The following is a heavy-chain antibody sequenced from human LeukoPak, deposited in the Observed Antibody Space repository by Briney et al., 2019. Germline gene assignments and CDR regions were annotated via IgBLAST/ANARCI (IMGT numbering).Heavy chain of an antibody. Sequence: GGSLRLSCAASGFTFSTYAVNWVRQAPGKGLEWVSTISGSGDSTYYADSVKGRFTISRDNSKNTLYPQMNSLRAEDTAVYYCANEPRPPLYCSSTSCYTRYYYYGMDDWGQGTTVTVSS. D-gene: IGHD2-2*02. V-gene: IGHV3-23*01. CDR1: GFTFSTYA. CDR2: ISGSGDST. CDR3: ANEPRPPLYCSSTSCYTRYYYYGMDD. J-gene: IGHJ6*02.